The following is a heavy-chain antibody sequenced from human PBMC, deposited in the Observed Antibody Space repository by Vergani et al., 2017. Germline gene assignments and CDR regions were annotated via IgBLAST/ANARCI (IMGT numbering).Heavy chain of an antibody. Sequence: QVQLEESGGGVVQPGRSLRLSCAGSGFTLSSHAMHWVRQAPGKGLEWVTFIRYDGSNTYYADSVKGRFTISRDNSKNTLFLQMNSLRPEDTAVYYCARDTVTGSRYFDYWGQGTLVTVSS. CDR1: GFTLSSHA. J-gene: IGHJ4*02. CDR2: IRYDGSNT. V-gene: IGHV3-30*02. CDR3: ARDTVTGSRYFDY. D-gene: IGHD6-19*01.